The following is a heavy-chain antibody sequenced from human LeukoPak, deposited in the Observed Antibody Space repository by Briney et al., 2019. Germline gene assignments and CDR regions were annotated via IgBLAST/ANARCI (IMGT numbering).Heavy chain of an antibody. CDR3: ARFLPHGKYCSSTGCYLGYFDY. V-gene: IGHV7-4-1*02. Sequence: ASVKVSCKASGYTFTSYAMNWVRQAPGQGLEWMGWINTNTGNPTYAQGFTGRFVFSLDTSVSTAYLQISSLKAEDTAVYYCARFLPHGKYCSSTGCYLGYFDYWGQGTLVTVSS. D-gene: IGHD2-2*01. CDR1: GYTFTSYA. CDR2: INTNTGNP. J-gene: IGHJ4*02.